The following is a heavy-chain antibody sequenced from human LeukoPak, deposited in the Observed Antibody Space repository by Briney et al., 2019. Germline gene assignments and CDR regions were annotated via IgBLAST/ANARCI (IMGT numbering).Heavy chain of an antibody. D-gene: IGHD1-26*01. CDR3: ARLGSLYGLDY. CDR2: IYSSGST. J-gene: IGHJ4*02. V-gene: IGHV4-4*07. CDR1: GGSISSYY. Sequence: SETLSLTCTVSGGSISSYYWSWIRQPAGKGLEWIGRIYSSGSTNYNPSLKSRVTISVDTSKNQFSLKLSSVTAADTAVYYCARLGSLYGLDYWGQGTLVTVSS.